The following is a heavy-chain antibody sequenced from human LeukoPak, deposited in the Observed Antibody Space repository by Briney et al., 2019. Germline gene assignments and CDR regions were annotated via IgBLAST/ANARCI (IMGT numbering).Heavy chain of an antibody. J-gene: IGHJ4*02. D-gene: IGHD1-14*01. CDR1: GGSISSSSYY. CDR3: ASPGSGNPEPFDY. CDR2: IYYSGST. Sequence: SETLSLTCTVSGGSISSSSYYWGWIRQPPGKGLEWIGSIYYSGSTYYNPSLKSRVTISVDTSKNQFSLKLSSVTAADTAVYYCASPGSGNPEPFDYWGQGTLVTVSS. V-gene: IGHV4-39*01.